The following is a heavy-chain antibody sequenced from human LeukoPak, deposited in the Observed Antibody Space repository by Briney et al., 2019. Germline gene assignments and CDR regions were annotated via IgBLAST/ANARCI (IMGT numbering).Heavy chain of an antibody. CDR1: GFTFSSYE. J-gene: IGHJ2*01. V-gene: IGHV3-48*03. D-gene: IGHD4-23*01. CDR3: AKNNDYGGSYWYFDL. CDR2: ISSSGSTR. Sequence: PGGSLRLSCAGSGFTFSSYEMNWVRQAPGKGLEWVSYISSSGSTRYYADSVKGRFTVSRDNAKNSLYLQMSSLRDEDTAVYYCAKNNDYGGSYWYFDLWGRGTLVTVSS.